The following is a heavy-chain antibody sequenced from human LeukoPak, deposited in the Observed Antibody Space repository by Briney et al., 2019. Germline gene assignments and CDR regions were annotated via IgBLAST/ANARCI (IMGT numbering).Heavy chain of an antibody. D-gene: IGHD5-18*01. J-gene: IGHJ3*02. CDR3: ARGGGYNFGYGNDAFDI. CDR1: GYTFTAYY. Sequence: ASVKVSCKASGYTFTAYYMHWVRQAPGQGLEWMGWINPNSGGTNYAQKFQGRVTMTRDTSISTAYMELSRLRSDDTAVYSCARGGGYNFGYGNDAFDIWGQGRTASVSS. CDR2: INPNSGGT. V-gene: IGHV1-2*02.